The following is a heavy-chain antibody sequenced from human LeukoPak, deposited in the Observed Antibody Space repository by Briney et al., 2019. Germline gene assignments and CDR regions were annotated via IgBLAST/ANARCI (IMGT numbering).Heavy chain of an antibody. CDR1: GFTFGSYG. V-gene: IGHV3-30*03. D-gene: IGHD5-24*01. J-gene: IGHJ4*02. CDR3: ARRDGYNSGACDY. Sequence: GRSLRLSCAASGFTFGSYGMHWVRQAPGKGLEWVAVISFDGRNKYFADSVKGRFTISRDNSKNTLYLQMNSLRAEDTAVYYCARRDGYNSGACDYWGQGTLVTVSS. CDR2: ISFDGRNK.